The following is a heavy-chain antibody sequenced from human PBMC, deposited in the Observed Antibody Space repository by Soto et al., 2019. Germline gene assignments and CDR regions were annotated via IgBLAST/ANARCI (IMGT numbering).Heavy chain of an antibody. Sequence: GGSLRLSCAASGFTFSSYSMNWVRQAPGKGLEWVSYISSSSSTIYYADSVKGRFTISRDNAKNSLYLQMNSLRDEDTAVYYCARDTESSSWGYYYYYGMDVWGQGTTVTVSS. CDR2: ISSSSSTI. J-gene: IGHJ6*02. CDR1: GFTFSSYS. D-gene: IGHD6-13*01. V-gene: IGHV3-48*02. CDR3: ARDTESSSWGYYYYYGMDV.